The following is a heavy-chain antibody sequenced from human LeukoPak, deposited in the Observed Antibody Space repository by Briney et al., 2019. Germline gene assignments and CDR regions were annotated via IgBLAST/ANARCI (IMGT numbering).Heavy chain of an antibody. CDR1: GFTFSNSW. J-gene: IGHJ4*02. V-gene: IGHV3-74*01. Sequence: GGPLRLSCGASGFTFSNSWVHWLPQSPGKGRVWGSYVNGDGSTISHADSERARFTIPRDNARNTLHLQMNRLSDDDTDLYLCVRGTSCWYGIDYWGQGTLVTVSS. CDR2: VNGDGSTI. CDR3: VRGTSCWYGIDY. D-gene: IGHD6-19*01.